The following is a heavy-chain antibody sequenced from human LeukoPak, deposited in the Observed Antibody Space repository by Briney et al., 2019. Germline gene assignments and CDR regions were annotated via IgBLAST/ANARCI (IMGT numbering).Heavy chain of an antibody. V-gene: IGHV3-30*18. CDR2: ISYDGSNK. J-gene: IGHJ4*02. D-gene: IGHD7-27*01. Sequence: GRSLGLSCAASGFTFSSYGMHWVRQAPGKGLEWVAVISYDGSNKYYADSVKGRLTISRDNSKNTLYLQMNSLRAEDTAVYYCAKGNWDLGYFDYWGQGTLVTVSS. CDR3: AKGNWDLGYFDY. CDR1: GFTFSSYG.